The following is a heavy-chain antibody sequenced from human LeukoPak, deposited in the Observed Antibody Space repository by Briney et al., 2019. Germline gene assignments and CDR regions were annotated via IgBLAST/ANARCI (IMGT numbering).Heavy chain of an antibody. V-gene: IGHV1-46*01. CDR1: GYIFTNYY. Sequence: ASVKVSCKASGYIFTNYYMHWVRQAPGQGLEWMGIINPSGGSTTYAQKFQGRVTMTRDTSTSTVYMEVSSLRSEDTVVYYCARAGYDSSGYYSYWGQGTLVTVSS. D-gene: IGHD3-22*01. J-gene: IGHJ4*02. CDR2: INPSGGST. CDR3: ARAGYDSSGYYSY.